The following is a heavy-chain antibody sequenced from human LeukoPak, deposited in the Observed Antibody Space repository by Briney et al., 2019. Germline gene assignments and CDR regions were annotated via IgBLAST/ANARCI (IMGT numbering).Heavy chain of an antibody. J-gene: IGHJ5*02. CDR1: GGTFSSYA. CDR3: ATNRATYSRWFDP. V-gene: IGHV1-69*13. CDR2: IIPIFGTA. D-gene: IGHD1-14*01. Sequence: ASVKVSCKASGGTFSSYAISWVRQAPGQGLEWMGGIIPIFGTANYAQKFQGRVTITADESTSTAYMELSSLRSEDTAVYYCATNRATYSRWFDPWGHGTLVTVSS.